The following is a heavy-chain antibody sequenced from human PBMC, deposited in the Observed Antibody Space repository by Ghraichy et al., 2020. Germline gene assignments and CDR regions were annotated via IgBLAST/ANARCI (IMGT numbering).Heavy chain of an antibody. Sequence: ESLNISCAASGFTFSSYSMNWVRQAPGKGLEWVSFISSSSSYIYYADSVKGRFTISRDNAKNSLYLQMNSLRAEDTAVYYCARAIIAAAATPFDYWGQGTLVTVSS. D-gene: IGHD6-13*01. J-gene: IGHJ4*02. CDR2: ISSSSSYI. CDR1: GFTFSSYS. CDR3: ARAIIAAAATPFDY. V-gene: IGHV3-21*01.